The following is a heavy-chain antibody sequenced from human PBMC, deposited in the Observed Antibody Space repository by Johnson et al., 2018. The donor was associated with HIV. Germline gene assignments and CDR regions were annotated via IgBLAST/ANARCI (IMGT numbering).Heavy chain of an antibody. Sequence: VQLVESGGGVVQPGRSLRLSCAVSGFTFSRYAMHWVRQAPGEGLAWVAVISYAGSNNYYADSVMGRFTISRDKSRNTLYLQMNSLRAEDTAVHYCAREGNYYDSSSHVFDIWGQGTMVTVSS. CDR2: ISYAGSNN. V-gene: IGHV3-30-3*01. J-gene: IGHJ3*02. CDR3: AREGNYYDSSSHVFDI. D-gene: IGHD3-22*01. CDR1: GFTFSRYA.